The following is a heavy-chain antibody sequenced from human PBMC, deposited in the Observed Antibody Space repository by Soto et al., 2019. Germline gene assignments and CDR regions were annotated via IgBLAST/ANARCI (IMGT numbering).Heavy chain of an antibody. Sequence: SVKVSCKASGGTFSSYTISWVRQAPGQGLEWMGRIIPILGIANYAQKFQGRVTITADKSTSTAYMELSSLRSEDTAVYYCAREDCSGGSCYSWINWFDPWGQGTLVTVSS. V-gene: IGHV1-69*02. CDR1: GGTFSSYT. J-gene: IGHJ5*02. CDR3: AREDCSGGSCYSWINWFDP. D-gene: IGHD2-15*01. CDR2: IIPILGIA.